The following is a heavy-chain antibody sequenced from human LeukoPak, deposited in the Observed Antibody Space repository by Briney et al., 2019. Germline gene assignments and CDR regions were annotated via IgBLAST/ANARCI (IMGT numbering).Heavy chain of an antibody. CDR1: GFTFSAYH. CDR3: ARVWQDYSGVDY. CDR2: ISTTGTTI. Sequence: GGSLRLSCAASGFTFSAYHINWVRQAPGKGLEWISYISTTGTTIHYADSVKGRFAISRDNAKSPLYLQMNSLRDGDTAVYYCARVWQDYSGVDYWGQGTLVTVSS. V-gene: IGHV3-48*02. D-gene: IGHD2-21*01. J-gene: IGHJ4*02.